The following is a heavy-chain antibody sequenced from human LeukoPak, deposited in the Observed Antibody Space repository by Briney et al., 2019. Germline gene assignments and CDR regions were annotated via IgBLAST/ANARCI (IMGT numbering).Heavy chain of an antibody. CDR1: GFTFSSYA. D-gene: IGHD5-18*01. CDR3: AEDRGSGYSYGYGDY. CDR2: ISGGGGST. J-gene: IGHJ4*02. Sequence: PGGSLRLSCAASGFTFSSYAMSWVRQAPGKGLEWVSAISGGGGSTYYADSVKGRFTISRDNSKNTLYLQMNSLRAEDTAVYYCAEDRGSGYSYGYGDYWGQGTLVTVSS. V-gene: IGHV3-23*01.